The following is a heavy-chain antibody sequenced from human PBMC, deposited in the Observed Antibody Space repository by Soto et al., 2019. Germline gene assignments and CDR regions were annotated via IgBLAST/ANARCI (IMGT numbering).Heavy chain of an antibody. Sequence: ASLKVSGRGAVATYSHYSISGVRQAPGQGPEWMGRITTYTGHTNHAQKLQGRVTMTTDTSTSTAYMELRSLSSDDTAVYYCARDSPPNWNWGQGTLVTVSS. CDR1: VATYSHYS. J-gene: IGHJ4*02. CDR3: ARDSPPNWN. CDR2: ITTYTGHT. D-gene: IGHD1-20*01. V-gene: IGHV1-18*04.